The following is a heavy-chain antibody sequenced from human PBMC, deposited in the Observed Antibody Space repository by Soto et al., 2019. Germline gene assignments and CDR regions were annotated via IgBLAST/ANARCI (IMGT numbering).Heavy chain of an antibody. CDR1: GFTFSSYG. CDR2: IWYDGSNK. CDR3: ARGNLGGGLVPDP. D-gene: IGHD2-2*01. J-gene: IGHJ5*02. Sequence: QVRLVQSGGGVVQPGRSLRLSCAASGFTFSSYGMHWVRQAPGKGLEWAAFIWYDGSNKYYADSVKGRFTISRDNSKNTLYLQMNSLRVEDTAVYYCARGNLGGGLVPDPWGQGTLVTVSS. V-gene: IGHV3-33*01.